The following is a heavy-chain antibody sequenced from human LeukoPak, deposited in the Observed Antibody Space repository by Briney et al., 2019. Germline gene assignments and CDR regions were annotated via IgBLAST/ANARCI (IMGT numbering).Heavy chain of an antibody. D-gene: IGHD6-13*01. Sequence: SQTLSLTRTVSGDSISSGGYYWSWIRQHPGKGLEWIGYIYYSGNIYYNPSLKSRVTISVDTSKNQFSLNLSSVTAADTAVYYCARDKGNSWGFFVYWGQGTLVTVSS. CDR1: GDSISSGGYY. V-gene: IGHV4-31*03. CDR3: ARDKGNSWGFFVY. CDR2: IYYSGNI. J-gene: IGHJ4*02.